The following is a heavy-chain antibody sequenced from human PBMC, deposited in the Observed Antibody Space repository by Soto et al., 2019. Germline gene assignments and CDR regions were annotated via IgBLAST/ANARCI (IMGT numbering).Heavy chain of an antibody. CDR3: ARGYSAIEY. Sequence: QVQLVESGGGLVKPGGSLRLSCAASGFTFTDDYMTWVRQAPGKGLEWISYISGSGGTIYYADSVKGRFTISRDNAKTSLYRQMNTLRAEDSALYYCARGYSAIEYWGQGTTVTVSS. D-gene: IGHD2-21*01. V-gene: IGHV3-11*01. J-gene: IGHJ4*02. CDR1: GFTFTDDY. CDR2: ISGSGGTI.